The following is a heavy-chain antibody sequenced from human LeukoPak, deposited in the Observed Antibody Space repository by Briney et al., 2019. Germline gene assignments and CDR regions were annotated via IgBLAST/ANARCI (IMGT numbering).Heavy chain of an antibody. CDR3: ARGMGRFCTSSSCYLSFVY. D-gene: IGHD2-2*01. V-gene: IGHV4-38-2*02. CDR1: GSSISNGFF. J-gene: IGHJ4*02. Sequence: SETLSPTCNVSGSSISNGFFWAWIRQSSGKGLEWIGRIQNGGDSYYNPSLKSRTTMSVDTSKNQFSLKLTSVTAADTAVFYCARGMGRFCTSSSCYLSFVYWGQGTLVTISS. CDR2: IQNGGDS.